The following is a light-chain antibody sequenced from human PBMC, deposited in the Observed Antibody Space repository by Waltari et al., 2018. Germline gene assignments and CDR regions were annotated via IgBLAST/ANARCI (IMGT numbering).Light chain of an antibody. V-gene: IGKV4-1*01. J-gene: IGKJ2*01. Sequence: DIVMTQSPDSLSVSLGERATINCKSSQSVFYSSYNKNDLAWYQQKPGQPPKLLIYWASTRESGVPDRFGGSGSGTDFTLTISSLQAEDVAVYYCHQYYSIPYTFGQGTKLEVK. CDR1: QSVFYSSYNKND. CDR3: HQYYSIPYT. CDR2: WAS.